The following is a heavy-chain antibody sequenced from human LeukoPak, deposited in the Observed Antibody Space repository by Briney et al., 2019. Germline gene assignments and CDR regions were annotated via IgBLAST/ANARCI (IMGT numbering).Heavy chain of an antibody. CDR3: AKPIVATKGFDY. CDR2: ISGSGGRT. CDR1: GFTFSSYA. D-gene: IGHD5-12*01. Sequence: PGGSLRLSCAASGFTFSSYAMSWVRQAPGKGLEWVSGISGSGGRTYYAESVKGRLTISRDNSKNTLYLQMNSLRAEDTAVYYCAKPIVATKGFDYWGQGTLVTVSS. V-gene: IGHV3-23*01. J-gene: IGHJ4*02.